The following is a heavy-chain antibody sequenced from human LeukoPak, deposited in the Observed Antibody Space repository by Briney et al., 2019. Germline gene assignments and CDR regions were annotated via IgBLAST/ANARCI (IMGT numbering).Heavy chain of an antibody. D-gene: IGHD3-22*01. Sequence: TSETLSLTCTVSGGSISSSNWWSWVRQPPGKGLEWIGEIYHSGSTNYNPSLKSRVTISVDKSKNQFSLKLSSVTAADTAVYYCARMYDSSGYYRPPNFDYWGQGTLVTVSS. CDR1: GGSISSSNW. V-gene: IGHV4-4*02. J-gene: IGHJ4*02. CDR2: IYHSGST. CDR3: ARMYDSSGYYRPPNFDY.